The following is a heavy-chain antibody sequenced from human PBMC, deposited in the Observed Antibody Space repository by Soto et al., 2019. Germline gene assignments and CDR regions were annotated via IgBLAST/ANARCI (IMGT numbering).Heavy chain of an antibody. CDR1: GGSFSGYY. CDR2: INHSGST. Sequence: QVQLQQWGAGLLKPSETLSLTCAVYGGSFSGYYWSWIRQPPGKGLEWIGEINHSGSTNYNPSLKSRVTISVDTSKIQFSLKLSSVTAADTAVYYCARAYDSSGYYYYYYGMDVWGQGTTVTVSS. V-gene: IGHV4-34*01. J-gene: IGHJ6*02. CDR3: ARAYDSSGYYYYYYGMDV. D-gene: IGHD3-22*01.